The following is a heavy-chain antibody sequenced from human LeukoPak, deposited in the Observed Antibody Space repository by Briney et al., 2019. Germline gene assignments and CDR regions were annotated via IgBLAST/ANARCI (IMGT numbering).Heavy chain of an antibody. V-gene: IGHV1-2*02. CDR3: ARTYERITIFGVVRNGLDY. J-gene: IGHJ4*02. D-gene: IGHD3-3*01. CDR1: GYTFTGYY. CDR2: INPNSGGT. Sequence: ASVKVSCKASGYTFTGYYMHWVRQAPGQGLEWMGWINPNSGGTNYAQKFQGRVTMTRDTSISTAYMELSRLRSDDTAVYYCARTYERITIFGVVRNGLDYWGQGTLVTVSS.